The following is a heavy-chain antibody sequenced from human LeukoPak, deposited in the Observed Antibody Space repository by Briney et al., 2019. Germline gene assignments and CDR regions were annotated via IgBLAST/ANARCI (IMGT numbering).Heavy chain of an antibody. CDR3: ARGQGWNPEAVTNAFDI. V-gene: IGHV3-21*01. J-gene: IGHJ3*02. CDR2: ISSSSSYI. CDR1: GFTFSSYS. D-gene: IGHD1-1*01. Sequence: GGSLRLSCAASGFTFSSYSMNWVRQAPGKGLEWVSSISSSSSYIYYADSVKGRFTISRDNAKNSLYLQMNSLRAEDTAVYYCARGQGWNPEAVTNAFDIWGQGSMVTVSS.